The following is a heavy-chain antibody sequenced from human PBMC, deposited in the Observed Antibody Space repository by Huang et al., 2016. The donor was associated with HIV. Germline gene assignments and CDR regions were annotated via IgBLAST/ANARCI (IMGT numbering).Heavy chain of an antibody. V-gene: IGHV4-39*01. D-gene: IGHD3-3*01. CDR3: ARHCPLQYRDLWTGFSYYFDF. J-gene: IGHJ4*02. CDR1: GGSISNNDYY. CDR2: VYYSGTT. Sequence: QLHLQESGPGLVKPSETLSLICTVSGGSISNNDYYWGWFRQSPGKGLEGVGRVYYSGTTAYNPSLKSRGTISMDMSKNEFSLRLRSLSAADSAIYYCARHCPLQYRDLWTGFSYYFDFWGQGSPVTVSS.